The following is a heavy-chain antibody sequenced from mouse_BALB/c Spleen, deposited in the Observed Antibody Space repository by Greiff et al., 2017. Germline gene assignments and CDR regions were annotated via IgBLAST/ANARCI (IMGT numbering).Heavy chain of an antibody. CDR2: NRGDGST. CDR1: GFSLTGYG. Sequence: VQLQQSGPGLVAPSQCLSLTCTVTGFSLTGYGVYRVRQPLGKGLVWLGMNRGDGSTDYNSSLKSRLSISKDNSKSHVFLKMNCLHTDDTARYYCAREVRHAYYAMDYWGQGTSVTVSS. CDR3: AREVRHAYYAMDY. V-gene: IGHV2-6-7*01. J-gene: IGHJ4*01. D-gene: IGHD2-14*01.